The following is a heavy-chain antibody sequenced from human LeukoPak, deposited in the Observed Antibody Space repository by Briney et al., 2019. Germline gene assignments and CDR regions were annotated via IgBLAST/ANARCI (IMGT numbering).Heavy chain of an antibody. CDR3: ARGMGAGMGYCSSTSCPTYDAFDI. J-gene: IGHJ3*02. CDR1: GFTFSSYW. CDR2: IKQDGSEK. V-gene: IGHV3-7*03. Sequence: GGSLRLSCAASGFTFSSYWMSWVRQAPGKGLEWVANIKQDGSEKYYVDSVKGRFTISRDNAKNSLYLQMNSLRAEDTAVYYCARGMGAGMGYCSSTSCPTYDAFDIWGQGTMVTASS. D-gene: IGHD2-2*01.